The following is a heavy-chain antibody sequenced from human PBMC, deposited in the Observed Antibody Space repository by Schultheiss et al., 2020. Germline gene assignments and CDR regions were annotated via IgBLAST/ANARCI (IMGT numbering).Heavy chain of an antibody. CDR2: FDPEDGET. CDR1: GYTLTELS. CDR3: ARRASSLTTSAFDI. Sequence: GGSLRLSCKVSGYTLTELSMHWVRQAPGKGLEWMGGFDPEDGETIYAQKFQGRVTMTEDTSTDTAYMELSSLRSEDTAVYYCARRASSLTTSAFDIWGQGTMVTVSS. D-gene: IGHD1-1*01. V-gene: IGHV1-24*01. J-gene: IGHJ3*02.